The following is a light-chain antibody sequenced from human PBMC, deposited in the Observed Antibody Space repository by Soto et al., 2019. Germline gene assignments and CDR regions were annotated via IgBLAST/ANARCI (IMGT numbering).Light chain of an antibody. J-gene: IGLJ3*02. CDR2: AND. V-gene: IGLV1-44*01. CDR1: NSNIGSNR. Sequence: QSVLTQPRSVSGTLGQRVTISCSGSNSNIGSNRVKWFQQFPGLAPRSLIYANDQRPAGVPARFSGSKSGTSASLAISGLQSDDEAHYYCATRDGSLNVVVFGGGTKLTVL. CDR3: ATRDGSLNVVV.